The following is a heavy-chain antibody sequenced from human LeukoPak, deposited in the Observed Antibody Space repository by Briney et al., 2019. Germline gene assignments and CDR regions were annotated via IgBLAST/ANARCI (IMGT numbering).Heavy chain of an antibody. CDR1: GFPFSSYW. Sequence: GGSLRLSCSVSGFPFSSYWMSWVRQAPGKGLEWVAVISYDGSNKYYADSVKGRFTISRDNSKNTLYLQMNSLRAEDTAVYYCAKDSVVVVAASFPWFDPWGQGTLVTVSS. CDR2: ISYDGSNK. J-gene: IGHJ5*02. V-gene: IGHV3-30*18. CDR3: AKDSVVVVAASFPWFDP. D-gene: IGHD2-15*01.